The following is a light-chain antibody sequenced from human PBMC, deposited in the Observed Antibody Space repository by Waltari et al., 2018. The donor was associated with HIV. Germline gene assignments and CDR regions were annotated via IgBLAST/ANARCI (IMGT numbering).Light chain of an antibody. V-gene: IGLV1-47*01. CDR1: SSNIGSNY. Sequence: QSVLTQPPSASGTPGQRVTISCSGSSSNIGSNYVYWYQQLPGPAPKLLIYRNNQRPSGVPDRFSGSKSGTSASLAISGLRSEDEADYYCATWDDSLSGLWVFGGGTKLTVL. J-gene: IGLJ3*02. CDR3: ATWDDSLSGLWV. CDR2: RNN.